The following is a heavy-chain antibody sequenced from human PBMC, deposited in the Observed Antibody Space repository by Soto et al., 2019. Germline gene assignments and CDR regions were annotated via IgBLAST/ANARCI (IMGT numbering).Heavy chain of an antibody. J-gene: IGHJ5*02. CDR1: GGSISSGDYY. Sequence: SETLSLTCTVSGGSISSGDYYWSWMRQPPGKGLEWIGYIYYSGSTYYNPSLKSRVTISVDTSKNQYSLKLSSVTAADTAVYYCARDRGRTTYCSSNSSTRGGWFCRWGQGTPFTVSS. CDR3: ARDRGRTTYCSSNSSTRGGWFCR. CDR2: IYYSGST. D-gene: IGHD2-2*01. V-gene: IGHV4-30-4*01.